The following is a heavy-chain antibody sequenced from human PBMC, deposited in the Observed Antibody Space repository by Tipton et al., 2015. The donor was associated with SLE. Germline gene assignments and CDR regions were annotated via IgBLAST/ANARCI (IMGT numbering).Heavy chain of an antibody. CDR2: IYYSGST. Sequence: TLSLTCTVSGGSISSSSYYWGWIRQPPGKGLEWIGSIYYSGSTYYNPSLKSRVTISVDTSKNQFSLKLSSVTTADTAVYYCARWTRKAFDIWGQGTMVTVSS. V-gene: IGHV4-39*07. CDR1: GGSISSSSYY. D-gene: IGHD1-14*01. J-gene: IGHJ3*02. CDR3: ARWTRKAFDI.